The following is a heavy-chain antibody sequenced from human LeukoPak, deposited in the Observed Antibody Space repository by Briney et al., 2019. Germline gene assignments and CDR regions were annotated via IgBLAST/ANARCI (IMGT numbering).Heavy chain of an antibody. V-gene: IGHV3-21*01. CDR1: GFTFSSYA. Sequence: PGGSLRLSCAASGFTFSSYAMHWVRQAPGKGLEWVSSISSSSSYIYYADSVKGRFTISRDNAKNSLYLQMNSLRAEDTAVYYCARVRNGYSGRQSTGAFDYWGQGTLVTVSS. CDR3: ARVRNGYSGRQSTGAFDY. D-gene: IGHD5-12*01. CDR2: ISSSSSYI. J-gene: IGHJ4*02.